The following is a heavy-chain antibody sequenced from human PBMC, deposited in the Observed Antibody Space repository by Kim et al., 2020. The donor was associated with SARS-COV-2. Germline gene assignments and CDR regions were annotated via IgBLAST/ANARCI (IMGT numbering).Heavy chain of an antibody. V-gene: IGHV3-11*01. CDR2: ISSSGSTI. Sequence: GGSLRLSCAASGFTFSDYYMSWIRQAPGKGLEWVSYISSSGSTIYYADSVKGRFTISRDNAKNSLYLQMNSLRAEDTAVYYYVRFGGVIITYYFDYWGQGTLVTVSS. D-gene: IGHD3-10*01. CDR3: VRFGGVIITYYFDY. CDR1: GFTFSDYY. J-gene: IGHJ4*02.